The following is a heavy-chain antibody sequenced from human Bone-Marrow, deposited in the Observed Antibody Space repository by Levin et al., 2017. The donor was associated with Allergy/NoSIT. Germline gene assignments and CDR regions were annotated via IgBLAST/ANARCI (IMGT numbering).Heavy chain of an antibody. D-gene: IGHD1-20*01. V-gene: IGHV5-51*01. CDR3: VRQPGVTGSQVADY. Sequence: PVASVKVSCKGSGYSFSDFWIGWVRQMPGKGLEWMGLIHLGDSDIRYSPSFQGQVTISADESITTAYLQWSSLKASDTAIYYCVRQPGVTGSQVADYWGQGTLVTVSS. CDR2: IHLGDSDI. J-gene: IGHJ4*02. CDR1: GYSFSDFW.